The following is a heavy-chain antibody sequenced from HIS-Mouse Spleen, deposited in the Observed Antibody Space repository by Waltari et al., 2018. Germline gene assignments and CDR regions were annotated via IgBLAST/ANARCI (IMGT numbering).Heavy chain of an antibody. Sequence: EVQLVESGGGLVQPGGSLRLSCAASGFTFSSYWMHWVRQAPGKGLVWVSRISSDGSSTSYSDSVKGRFTISRDNAKNTLYLQMNSLRAEDTAVYYCARDLELDAFDIWGQGTMVTVSS. CDR2: ISSDGSST. J-gene: IGHJ3*02. CDR1: GFTFSSYW. V-gene: IGHV3-74*01. CDR3: ARDLELDAFDI. D-gene: IGHD1-1*01.